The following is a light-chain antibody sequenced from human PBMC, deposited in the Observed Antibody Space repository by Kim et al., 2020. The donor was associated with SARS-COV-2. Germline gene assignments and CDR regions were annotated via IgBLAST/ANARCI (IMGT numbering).Light chain of an antibody. V-gene: IGLV3-19*01. CDR3: NSRDSSGNHLYV. J-gene: IGLJ1*01. CDR1: SLRSYY. Sequence: SSELTQDPVVSVALGQTVRITCQGDSLRSYYASWYQQKPGQAPVLVIYGKNNRPSGIPDRSSGSSSGNTASLTITGAQAEDEADYYCNSRDSSGNHLYVFGTGTKVTVL. CDR2: GKN.